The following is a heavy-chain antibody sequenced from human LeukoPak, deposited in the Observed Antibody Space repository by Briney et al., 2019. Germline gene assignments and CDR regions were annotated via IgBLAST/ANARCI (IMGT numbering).Heavy chain of an antibody. CDR2: IYHSGST. CDR1: GGSISSSNW. J-gene: IGHJ4*02. V-gene: IGHV4-4*02. D-gene: IGHD1-1*01. Sequence: SETLSLTCTVSGGSISSSNWWSWVRQPPGKGLEWIGEIYHSGSTNYNPSLKSRVTISVDTSKNQFSLKLSSVTAADTAVYYCARGWVPLYYFDYWGQGTLVTVSS. CDR3: ARGWVPLYYFDY.